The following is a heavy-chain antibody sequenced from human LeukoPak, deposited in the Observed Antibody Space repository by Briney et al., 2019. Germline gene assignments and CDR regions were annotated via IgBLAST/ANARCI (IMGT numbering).Heavy chain of an antibody. V-gene: IGHV4-4*08. CDR3: ARLSVDMNTLDWYFDL. J-gene: IGHJ2*01. D-gene: IGHD5-24*01. CDR2: GIT. Sequence: GITNSNPSLRSRLAISVDTSKIQFSLKLSSVTAADAALYFCARLSVDMNTLDWYFDLWGRGTLVTVSS.